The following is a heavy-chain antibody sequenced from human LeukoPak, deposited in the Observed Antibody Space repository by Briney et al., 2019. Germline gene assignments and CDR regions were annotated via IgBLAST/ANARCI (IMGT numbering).Heavy chain of an antibody. Sequence: GGSLRLSCAASGLTVTNNYWHWVRQPPGKGPEWISLLYSNGDTKYADSVKGRFTISRDNSKNTLYLQMNGLRAEDTAVYYCTYGDYPLTYWGQGTLVSVSS. CDR2: LYSNGDT. D-gene: IGHD4-17*01. J-gene: IGHJ4*02. CDR1: GLTVTNNY. V-gene: IGHV3-66*01. CDR3: TYGDYPLTY.